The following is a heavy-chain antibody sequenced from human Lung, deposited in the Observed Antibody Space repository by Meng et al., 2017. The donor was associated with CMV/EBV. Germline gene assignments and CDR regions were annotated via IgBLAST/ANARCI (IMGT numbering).Heavy chain of an antibody. D-gene: IGHD3-10*01. V-gene: IGHV1-46*01. CDR1: GYTFTSYY. J-gene: IGHJ4*02. Sequence: SVKVSCKASGYTFTSYYLHWIRQASGQGLEWMGIVNPAGGDATYARTFEGRVTMTRDRSTDTVYLELNRLTPEDTAVYYCARGESINYWGQGTLVTVSS. CDR2: VNPAGGDA. CDR3: ARGESINY.